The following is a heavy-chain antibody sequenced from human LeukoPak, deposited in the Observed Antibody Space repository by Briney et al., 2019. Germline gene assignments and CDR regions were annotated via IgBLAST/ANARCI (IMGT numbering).Heavy chain of an antibody. V-gene: IGHV3-23*01. CDR2: ISTGSDST. Sequence: PGGSLRLSCVMSGFTFRNYAMNWVRQAPGKGLEWISDISTGSDSTYHIESVRGRFTISRDNSKYTLYLQMNSLRLDDTAVYYCASGLYGGVFDNWGQGTLVTVSS. CDR3: ASGLYGGVFDN. CDR1: GFTFRNYA. J-gene: IGHJ4*02. D-gene: IGHD4/OR15-4a*01.